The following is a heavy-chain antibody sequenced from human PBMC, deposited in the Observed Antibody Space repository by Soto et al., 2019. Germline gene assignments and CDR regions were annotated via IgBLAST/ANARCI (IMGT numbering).Heavy chain of an antibody. D-gene: IGHD3-3*01. J-gene: IGHJ4*02. V-gene: IGHV4-61*01. CDR1: GGSFKSGSYS. CDR2: VYHTGRS. CDR3: ARDFAYFDS. Sequence: QVQLQESGPGLVKPSETLSLTCTVSGGSFKSGSYSWSWIRQPPGKGLEWIGYVYHTGRSSYNPSLMSRVSISMDPSKNQFSLNLDSVTAADTAVYFCARDFAYFDSWGQGTLVTVSS.